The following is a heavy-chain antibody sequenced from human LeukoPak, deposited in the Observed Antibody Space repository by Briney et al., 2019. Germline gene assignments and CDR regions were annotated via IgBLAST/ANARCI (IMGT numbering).Heavy chain of an antibody. Sequence: PGGSLRLSCATPGFTFSGSAIHWVRQASGKGLEWVGRIRREDNTYATAYAASVRGRFSISRDDSKNTAYLQMNGLRAEDTAVYYCTRLPTVTTAFDIWGQGTMVTVSS. D-gene: IGHD4-17*01. CDR3: TRLPTVTTAFDI. CDR1: GFTFSGSA. J-gene: IGHJ3*02. CDR2: IRREDNTYAT. V-gene: IGHV3-73*01.